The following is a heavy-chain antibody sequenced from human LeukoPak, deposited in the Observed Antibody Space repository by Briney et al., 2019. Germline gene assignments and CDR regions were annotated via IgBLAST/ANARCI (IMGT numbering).Heavy chain of an antibody. J-gene: IGHJ4*02. Sequence: ASVKVFCKASGYTFSNFDINWVRQAPGQGPEWMGWMNPVTGNAGSAQKFQGRVTSTRDMSISTAYMELSSLTFDDTAFYYCARAPTGTAALYWGQGTLITVSS. V-gene: IGHV1-8*01. CDR1: GYTFSNFD. CDR2: MNPVTGNA. CDR3: ARAPTGTAALY. D-gene: IGHD2-2*01.